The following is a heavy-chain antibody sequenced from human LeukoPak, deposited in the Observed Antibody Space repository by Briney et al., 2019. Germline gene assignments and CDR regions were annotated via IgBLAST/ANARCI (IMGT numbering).Heavy chain of an antibody. Sequence: GGSLRLSCATSGFTFSNAWMNWVRQAPGKGLEWVGRIRSNSDGGTIDYTAPVKGRFTLSRDDSKTTLYLQMNSLQTEDTAVYYCATDFYDSTWGQGTLVTVSS. D-gene: IGHD3-22*01. J-gene: IGHJ5*02. CDR1: GFTFSNAW. CDR3: ATDFYDST. V-gene: IGHV3-15*07. CDR2: IRSNSDGGTI.